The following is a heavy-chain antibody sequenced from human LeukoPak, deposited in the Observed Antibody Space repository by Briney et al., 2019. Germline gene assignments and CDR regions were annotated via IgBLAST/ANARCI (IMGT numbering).Heavy chain of an antibody. CDR1: GGSISSHY. CDR2: IYYSGST. CDR3: ARNGYSSGWYDPYYFDY. V-gene: IGHV4-59*11. J-gene: IGHJ4*02. D-gene: IGHD6-19*01. Sequence: KPSETLSLTCTVSGGSISSHYWSWIRQPPGKGLEWIGYIYYSGSTNYNPSLNSQVTISVDTSKTQFSLKLSSVTAADTAVYYCARNGYSSGWYDPYYFDYWGQGTLVTVSS.